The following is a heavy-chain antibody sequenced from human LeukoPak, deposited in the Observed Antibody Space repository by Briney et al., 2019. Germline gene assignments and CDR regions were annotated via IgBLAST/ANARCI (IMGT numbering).Heavy chain of an antibody. D-gene: IGHD6-13*01. CDR1: VYTFTSYG. CDR2: ISAYTGNT. Sequence: ASVEVSCKASVYTFTSYGISWVRQAPGHGLEWMGWISAYTGNTNYAQNLQGRVTMTTDTSTSTAYMELRSLRSDDTAVYYCARSSSWIPEDFDYWGQGTLVTVSS. J-gene: IGHJ4*02. CDR3: ARSSSWIPEDFDY. V-gene: IGHV1-18*01.